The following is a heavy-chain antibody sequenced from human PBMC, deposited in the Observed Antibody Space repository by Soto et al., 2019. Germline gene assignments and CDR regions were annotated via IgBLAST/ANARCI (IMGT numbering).Heavy chain of an antibody. D-gene: IGHD2-15*01. CDR2: ISSLSTNI. J-gene: IGHJ4*02. CDR1: GFSFTSFS. V-gene: IGHV3-21*01. CDR3: ARDNEIYCSGGSCGGRDY. Sequence: EVQLVESGGGLVKPGGSLRLSCVASGFSFTSFSMHWVRQAPGEGLEWVSAISSLSTNIYYADSVKGRFAISRDNAKNSLYLQMNSLRAEDTAVYYCARDNEIYCSGGSCGGRDYWGQGTLVTVSS.